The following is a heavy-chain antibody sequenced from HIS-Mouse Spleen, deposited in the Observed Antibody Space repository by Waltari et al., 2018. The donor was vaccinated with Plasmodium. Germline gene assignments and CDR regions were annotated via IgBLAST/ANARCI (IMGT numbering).Heavy chain of an antibody. D-gene: IGHD5-18*01. V-gene: IGHV3-30*04. CDR1: GFTFSSYA. CDR2: ISHDGSNK. Sequence: QVQLVESGGGVVQPGRSLRLSCAASGFTFSSYAMHWVGPAPGKGLEGVAGISHDGSNKYDADSVKGRFTISRDNSKNTLYLQMNSLRAEDTAVYYCARDPFYVDTAMVLDCWGQGTLVTVSS. CDR3: ARDPFYVDTAMVLDC. J-gene: IGHJ4*02.